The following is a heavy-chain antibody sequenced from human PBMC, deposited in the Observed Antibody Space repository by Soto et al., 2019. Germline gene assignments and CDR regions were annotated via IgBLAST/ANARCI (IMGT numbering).Heavy chain of an antibody. D-gene: IGHD1-1*01. V-gene: IGHV1-18*01. CDR1: GYAFTTYG. J-gene: IGHJ4*02. CDR2: ISAHNGNT. CDR3: ARGRYGDY. Sequence: QVHLVQSGAEVKKPGASVKVSCKGSGYAFTTYGITWVRQAPGQGLAWMGWISAHNGNTNYAQKLHGRVTVTRDTSTSTAYMELRSLRSDDTSVYYCARGRYGDYWGQGALVTVSS.